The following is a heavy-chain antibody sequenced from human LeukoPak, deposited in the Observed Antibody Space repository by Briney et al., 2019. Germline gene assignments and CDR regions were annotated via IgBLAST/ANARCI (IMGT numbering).Heavy chain of an antibody. CDR3: AKEEIVVVPAAMGGGYYLDY. V-gene: IGHV3-23*01. Sequence: PGGSLRLSCAASGFTFSSYAMSWVRQAPGKGLEWVSAISGSGGSTYYADSVKGRFTISRDNSKNTLYLQMNSLRAEDTAVYYCAKEEIVVVPAAMGGGYYLDYWGQGTLVTVSS. CDR1: GFTFSSYA. D-gene: IGHD2-2*01. J-gene: IGHJ4*02. CDR2: ISGSGGST.